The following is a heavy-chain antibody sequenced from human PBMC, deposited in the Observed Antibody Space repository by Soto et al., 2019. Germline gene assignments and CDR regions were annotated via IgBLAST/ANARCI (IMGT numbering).Heavy chain of an antibody. D-gene: IGHD3-16*01. CDR2: IDESGTT. Sequence: QLQLKESGPGLVKPSETLSLTCSVSGGPIRSSSHYWGCIRQSPGTGLEWIGSIDESGTTYYKPSHQSRVTVSVDTSKTQFSLKVISVTGADTAIYYCAREGGYVDYWGQGTLVTVSS. CDR1: GGPIRSSSHY. CDR3: AREGGYVDY. J-gene: IGHJ4*02. V-gene: IGHV4-39*02.